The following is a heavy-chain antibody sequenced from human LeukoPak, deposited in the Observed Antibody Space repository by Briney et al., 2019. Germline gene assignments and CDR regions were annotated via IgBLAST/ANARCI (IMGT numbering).Heavy chain of an antibody. D-gene: IGHD3-22*01. CDR1: GFTFSSYS. CDR3: AREPPSYFYDSSGLDY. Sequence: GGSLRLSCAASGFTFSSYSMNWVRQAPGKGLEWVSDISGSSSYIYYADSVKGRFIISRDNAKNSLYLQMNSLRAEDTAVYYCAREPPSYFYDSSGLDYWGQGTLVTASS. V-gene: IGHV3-21*01. CDR2: ISGSSSYI. J-gene: IGHJ4*02.